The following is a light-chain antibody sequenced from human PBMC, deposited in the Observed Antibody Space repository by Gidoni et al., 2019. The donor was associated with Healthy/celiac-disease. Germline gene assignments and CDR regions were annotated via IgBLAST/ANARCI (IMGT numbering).Light chain of an antibody. CDR1: QSVRSN. Sequence: IVMTQSPATLSVSPGERATLSFRASQSVRSNLAWYQQKPGQAPRLLLYCAATGATGIPASFSGSGSGTEFTLTFSSLQSEDFAVYYCQQYNNWPPITFGQGTRLEIK. CDR3: QQYNNWPPIT. CDR2: CAA. V-gene: IGKV3-15*01. J-gene: IGKJ5*01.